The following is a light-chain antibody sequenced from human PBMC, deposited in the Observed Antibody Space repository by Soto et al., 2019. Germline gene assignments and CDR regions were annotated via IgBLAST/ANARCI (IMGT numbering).Light chain of an antibody. CDR3: QQYNNWPPPT. J-gene: IGKJ1*01. Sequence: EIVMTQXXXTLSVSPGEXATLSCRASQSVSSNLACYQQKPGQAPRLLIYGASTRATGIPARFSGXGSGTXXTLTISSLQSEDFAVYYCQQYNNWPPPTFGQGTKVEIK. CDR2: GAS. CDR1: QSVSSN. V-gene: IGKV3-15*01.